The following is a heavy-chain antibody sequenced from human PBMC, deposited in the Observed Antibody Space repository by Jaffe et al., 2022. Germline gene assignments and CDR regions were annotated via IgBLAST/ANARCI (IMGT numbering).Heavy chain of an antibody. V-gene: IGHV3-23*01. Sequence: EVQLLESGGGLVQPGGSLRLSCAASGFTFSSYAMSWVRQAPGKGLEWVSAISGSGGSTYYADSVKGRFTISRDNSKNTLYLQMNSLRAEDTAVYYCAKDLLATNYGSGSGWFDPWGQGTLVTVSS. J-gene: IGHJ5*02. CDR2: ISGSGGST. CDR1: GFTFSSYA. CDR3: AKDLLATNYGSGSGWFDP. D-gene: IGHD3-10*01.